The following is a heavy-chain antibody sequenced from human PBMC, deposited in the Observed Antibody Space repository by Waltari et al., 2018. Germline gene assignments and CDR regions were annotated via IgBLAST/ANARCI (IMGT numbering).Heavy chain of an antibody. D-gene: IGHD1-26*01. Sequence: QVQLQESGPGLVQPSQTLSLTCTVSGGSISSGSYYWSSIRQPAGKGLEWIGRIYTSGSTNYNPSLKSRVPISVDTSKNQFSLKLSSVTAADTAVYYCARVKLLRGYYYYGMDVWGQGTTVTVSS. CDR2: IYTSGST. V-gene: IGHV4-61*02. J-gene: IGHJ6*02. CDR1: GGSISSGSYY. CDR3: ARVKLLRGYYYYGMDV.